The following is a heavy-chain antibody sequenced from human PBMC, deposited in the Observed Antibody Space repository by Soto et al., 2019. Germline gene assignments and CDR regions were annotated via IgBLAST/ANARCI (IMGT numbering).Heavy chain of an antibody. J-gene: IGHJ4*02. CDR1: GFTFSSYA. CDR3: ARDSVQVPAAN. CDR2: ISYDGSNK. D-gene: IGHD2-2*01. V-gene: IGHV3-30-3*01. Sequence: GGSLRLSCAASGFTFSSYAMHWVRQAPGKGLEWVAVISYDGSNKYYADSVKGRFTISRDNSKNTLYLQMNSLRAEDTAVYYCARDSVQVPAANWGQGTLVTV.